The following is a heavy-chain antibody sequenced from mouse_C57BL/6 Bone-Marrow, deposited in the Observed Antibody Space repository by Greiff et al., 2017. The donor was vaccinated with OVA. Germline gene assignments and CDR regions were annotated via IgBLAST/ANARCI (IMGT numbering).Heavy chain of an antibody. CDR1: GYTFTSYW. V-gene: IGHV1-55*01. J-gene: IGHJ3*01. Sequence: VKLQESGAELVKPGASVKMSCKASGYTFTSYWITWVKQRPGQGLEWIGDIYPGSGSTNYNEKFKSKATLTVETSSSTAYMQLSSLTSEDSAVYYCARFPPFAYWGQGTLVTVSA. CDR3: ARFPPFAY. CDR2: IYPGSGST.